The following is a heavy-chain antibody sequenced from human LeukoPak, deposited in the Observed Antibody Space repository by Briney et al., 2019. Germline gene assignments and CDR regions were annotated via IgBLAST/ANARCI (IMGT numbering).Heavy chain of an antibody. CDR1: GFTFSSYW. CDR2: INSDGSST. D-gene: IGHD3-10*01. J-gene: IGHJ5*02. CDR3: ARISLTPGGLWFGEFSNWFDP. Sequence: GGSLRLSCAASGFTFSSYWMHWVRQAPGKGLVWVSRINSDGSSTSYADSVKGRFTISRDNAKNTLYLQMNSLRAEDTAVYYCARISLTPGGLWFGEFSNWFDPWGQGTLVTVSS. V-gene: IGHV3-74*01.